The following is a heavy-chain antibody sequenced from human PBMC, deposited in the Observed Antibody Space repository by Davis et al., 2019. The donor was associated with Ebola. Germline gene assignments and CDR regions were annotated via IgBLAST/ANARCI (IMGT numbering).Heavy chain of an antibody. D-gene: IGHD3-22*01. Sequence: MPSETLSLTCTVSGTSISSYYWSWIRQPPGKGLEWIGYIYYSGSTNYNPSLKSRVTISVDTSKNQFSLKLSSVTAADTAVYYCARQYYYDSSGYDNWFDPWGQGTLVTVSS. CDR1: GTSISSYY. V-gene: IGHV4-59*01. CDR3: ARQYYYDSSGYDNWFDP. J-gene: IGHJ5*02. CDR2: IYYSGST.